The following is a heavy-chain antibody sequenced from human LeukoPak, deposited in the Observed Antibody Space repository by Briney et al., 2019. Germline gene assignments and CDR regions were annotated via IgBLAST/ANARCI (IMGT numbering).Heavy chain of an antibody. CDR1: GFTVSSNY. CDR3: AREGPIVGATNAFDI. Sequence: GGSLRLSCAASGFTVSSNYMNWVRQAPGKGLEWVSVIYSGGSTYYADSVKGRFTISRDNSKNTMYLQMNSLRAEDSAVYYCAREGPIVGATNAFDIWGQGTMVTVSS. CDR2: IYSGGST. J-gene: IGHJ3*02. V-gene: IGHV3-66*01. D-gene: IGHD1-26*01.